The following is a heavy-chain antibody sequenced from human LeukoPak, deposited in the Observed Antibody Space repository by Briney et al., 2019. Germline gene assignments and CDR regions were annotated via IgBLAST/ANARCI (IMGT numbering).Heavy chain of an antibody. CDR2: TFHSGTT. CDR3: ARDLSVTAKFDY. CDR1: GYSISSGSY. Sequence: SETLSLTCAVSGYSISSGSYWGWIRQPPGKGLEWIGSTFHSGTTYHNPSLKSRVTISVDTSKNQASLKLSSVTAADTAVYYCARDLSVTAKFDYWGQGTLVTVSS. J-gene: IGHJ4*02. V-gene: IGHV4-38-2*02. D-gene: IGHD5-18*01.